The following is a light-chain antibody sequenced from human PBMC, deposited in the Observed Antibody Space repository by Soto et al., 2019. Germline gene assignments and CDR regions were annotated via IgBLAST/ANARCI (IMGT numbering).Light chain of an antibody. CDR1: QSISSW. V-gene: IGKV1-5*03. CDR3: QQYNSYPYT. CDR2: KAS. Sequence: DIQMTQSPSTLSASVGDRVTITCRASQSISSWLAWYQQKPGKAPKLLIYKASSLGSGVPSRVSGSGSGTEFTITISGVQPDDFATYYCQQYNSYPYTFGQATKLETK. J-gene: IGKJ2*01.